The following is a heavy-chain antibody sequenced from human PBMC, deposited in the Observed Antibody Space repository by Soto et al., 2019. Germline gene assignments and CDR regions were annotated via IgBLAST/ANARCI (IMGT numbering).Heavy chain of an antibody. CDR2: IIPIFGTA. Sequence: SVKISCKASGGTFSSYAISWVRQAPGQGLEWMGGIIPIFGTANYAQKFQGRVTITADESTSTAYMELSSLRSEDTAVYYCARSSIYDSSGYLFDYWGQGTLVTVSS. CDR3: ARSSIYDSSGYLFDY. J-gene: IGHJ4*02. CDR1: GGTFSSYA. V-gene: IGHV1-69*13. D-gene: IGHD3-22*01.